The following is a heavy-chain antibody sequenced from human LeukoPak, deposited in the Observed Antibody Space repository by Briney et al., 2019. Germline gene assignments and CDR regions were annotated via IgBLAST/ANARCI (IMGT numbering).Heavy chain of an antibody. V-gene: IGHV3-53*01. CDR1: GLTVSSNY. CDR3: AKAYGSGIENLDY. Sequence: GGSLRLSCAASGLTVSSNYMSWVRQAPGKGLEWVSVMYPGGSTYYADSVKGRFIISRDNSKNTLYLQMNSLRGEDTAVYYCAKAYGSGIENLDYWGQGTLVTVSS. D-gene: IGHD3-10*01. CDR2: MYPGGST. J-gene: IGHJ4*02.